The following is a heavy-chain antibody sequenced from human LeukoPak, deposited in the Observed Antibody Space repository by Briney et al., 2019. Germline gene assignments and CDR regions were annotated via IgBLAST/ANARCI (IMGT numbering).Heavy chain of an antibody. CDR2: VTSSGGHM. V-gene: IGHV3-11*04. J-gene: IGHJ4*02. D-gene: IGHD4-17*01. Sequence: GGSLRLSCAASGFIFSDYYMTWIRQAPGKGLEWVSYVTSSGGHMHYADSAKGRFTIFRDNATNSLDLQMNSLRAEDTALYYCARVARYGDYVGGSDYWGQGALVTVSS. CDR1: GFIFSDYY. CDR3: ARVARYGDYVGGSDY.